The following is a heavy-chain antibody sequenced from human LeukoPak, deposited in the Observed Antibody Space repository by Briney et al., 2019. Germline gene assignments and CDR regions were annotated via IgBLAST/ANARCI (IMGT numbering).Heavy chain of an antibody. CDR2: IYYSGST. V-gene: IGHV4-61*10. CDR3: ARLYCSSTSCYGGNYYCYYMDV. J-gene: IGHJ6*03. CDR1: GGSISSGSYY. D-gene: IGHD2-2*01. Sequence: SETLSLTCTVSGGSISSGSYYWSWIRQPAGEGLEWIGSIYYSGSTYYNPSLKSRVTISVDTSKNQFSLKLSSVTAADTAVYYCARLYCSSTSCYGGNYYCYYMDVWGKGTTVTISS.